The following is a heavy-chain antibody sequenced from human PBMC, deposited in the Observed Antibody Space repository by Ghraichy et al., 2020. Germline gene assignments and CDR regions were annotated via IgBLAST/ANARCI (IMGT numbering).Heavy chain of an antibody. CDR1: GGSISSYY. D-gene: IGHD6-19*01. Sequence: SETLSLTCTVSGGSISSYYWSWIRQPPGKGLEWIGYIYYSGSTNYNPSLKSRVTISVDTSKNQLSLKLSSVTAADTAVYYCARDAGWYGFDYWGQGTLVTVSS. CDR2: IYYSGST. CDR3: ARDAGWYGFDY. J-gene: IGHJ4*02. V-gene: IGHV4-59*01.